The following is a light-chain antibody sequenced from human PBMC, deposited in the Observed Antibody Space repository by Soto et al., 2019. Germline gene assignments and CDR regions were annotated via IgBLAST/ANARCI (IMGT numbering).Light chain of an antibody. J-gene: IGLJ2*01. Sequence: QSALTQPASVSGSPGQSITISCTGTSSDVGGYNYVSWYQQHPGKAPKLMIYEVSYRPSGVSNRFSGSKSGNTASLTISGLQAEDEADYYCSSYTSGSTSVVFGGGTKLTVL. V-gene: IGLV2-14*01. CDR2: EVS. CDR3: SSYTSGSTSVV. CDR1: SSDVGGYNY.